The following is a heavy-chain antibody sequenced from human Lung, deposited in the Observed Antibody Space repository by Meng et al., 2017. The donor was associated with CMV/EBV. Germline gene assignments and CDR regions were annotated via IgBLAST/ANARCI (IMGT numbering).Heavy chain of an antibody. V-gene: IGHV3-21*01. CDR1: GYTFSAYT. J-gene: IGHJ4*02. CDR2: ISSSSASI. D-gene: IGHD1-26*01. CDR3: ARDRARKGLGFIVVASNDFDS. Sequence: GESXKISCAASGYTFSAYTLHWVRQAPGKGLEWVSSISSSSASIYYADSVKGRFTISRDNARNSLFMQMNSLRAEDTAVYYCARDRARKGLGFIVVASNDFDSXGQGXLVTVSS.